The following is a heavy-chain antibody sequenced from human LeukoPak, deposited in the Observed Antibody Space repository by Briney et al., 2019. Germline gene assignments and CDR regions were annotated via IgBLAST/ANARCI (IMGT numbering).Heavy chain of an antibody. CDR1: GFTFNNYA. Sequence: GALRLSCVASGFTFNNYAMTWVRQAPGKGLEWVSAISGSGYSTYYPDSVKGRFTISRDNSKNTLYLQMNSLRAEDTALYFCAQWSRYFDYWGQGTLVTVSS. V-gene: IGHV3-23*01. CDR3: AQWSRYFDY. D-gene: IGHD1-26*01. J-gene: IGHJ4*02. CDR2: ISGSGYST.